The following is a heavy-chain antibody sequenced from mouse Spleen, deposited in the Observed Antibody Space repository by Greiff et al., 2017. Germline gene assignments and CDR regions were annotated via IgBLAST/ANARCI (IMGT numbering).Heavy chain of an antibody. CDR2: IDPANGNT. Sequence: EVKLVESGAELVKPGASVKLSCTASGFNIKDTYMHWVKQRPEQGLEWIGRIDPANGNTKYDPKFQGKATITADTSSNTAYLQLSSLTSEDTAVYYCARYGNWYFAVWGAGTTVTVSS. CDR3: ARYGNWYFAV. CDR1: GFNIKDTY. D-gene: IGHD2-1*01. V-gene: IGHV14-3*02. J-gene: IGHJ1*01.